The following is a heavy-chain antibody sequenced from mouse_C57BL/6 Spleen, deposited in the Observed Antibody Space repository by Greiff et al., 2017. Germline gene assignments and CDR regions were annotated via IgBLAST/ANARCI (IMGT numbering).Heavy chain of an antibody. CDR3: ARFPANYYFDY. J-gene: IGHJ2*01. CDR1: GFTFTDYY. V-gene: IGHV7-3*01. CDR2: IRNKANGYTT. D-gene: IGHD3-3*01. Sequence: EVKVVESGGGLVQPGGSLSLSCAASGFTFTDYYMSWVRQPPGKALEWLGFIRNKANGYTTEYSASVKGRFTISRDNSQSILYLQMNALRAEDSATYYCARFPANYYFDYWGQGTTLTVSS.